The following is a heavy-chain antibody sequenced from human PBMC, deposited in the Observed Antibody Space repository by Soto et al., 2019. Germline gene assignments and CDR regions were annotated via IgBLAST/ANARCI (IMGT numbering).Heavy chain of an antibody. CDR3: ARAVAGGVYYYYGMDV. J-gene: IGHJ6*02. V-gene: IGHV1-69*12. D-gene: IGHD6-19*01. CDR1: GGTFSSYA. CDR2: IIPIFGTA. Sequence: QVQLVQSGAEVKKPGSSVKVSCKASGGTFSSYAINWVRQAPGQGLEWMGGIIPIFGTADYAQKFQGRVTVTADESTSTAYMELSSLRSEDTAVYYCARAVAGGVYYYYGMDVWGQGTTVTVSS.